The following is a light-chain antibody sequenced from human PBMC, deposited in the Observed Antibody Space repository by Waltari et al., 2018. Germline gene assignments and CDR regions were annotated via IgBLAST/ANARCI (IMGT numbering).Light chain of an antibody. CDR1: SGSLSSTFY. CDR2: KGN. V-gene: IGLV8-61*01. Sequence: QTVVTQEPSLSVSPGGTVTLTCALSSGSLSSTFYATWHRQTPGQAPRTGVYKGNSRALGGPDRCSGSVLANKAALTITGAQADDESDYFCSVYMGSGIWVFGGGTKLTVL. J-gene: IGLJ3*02. CDR3: SVYMGSGIWV.